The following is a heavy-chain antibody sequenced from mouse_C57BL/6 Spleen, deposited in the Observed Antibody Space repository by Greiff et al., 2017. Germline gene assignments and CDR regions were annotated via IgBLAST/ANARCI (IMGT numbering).Heavy chain of an antibody. V-gene: IGHV5-4*01. D-gene: IGHD2-5*01. CDR2: ISDGGSYT. Sequence: EVKLVESGGGLVKPGGSLKLSCAASGFTFSSYAMSWVRQTPEKRLEWVATISDGGSYTYYPDNVKGRFTISRDNAKNNLYLQMSHLKSEDTAMYYCARDYSNYGDYFDYWGQGTTRTVSS. CDR3: ARDYSNYGDYFDY. J-gene: IGHJ2*01. CDR1: GFTFSSYA.